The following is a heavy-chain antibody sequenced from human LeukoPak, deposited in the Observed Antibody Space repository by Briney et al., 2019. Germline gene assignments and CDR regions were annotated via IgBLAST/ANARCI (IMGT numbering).Heavy chain of an antibody. D-gene: IGHD5-18*01. Sequence: PSETLSPTCTVSGGSISSYYWSWIRQPPGKGLEWIGYIYYSGSTNYNPSLKSRVTISVDTSKNQFSLKLSSVTAADTAVYYCARYDPFDTAMTYWGQGTLVTVSS. CDR3: ARYDPFDTAMTY. J-gene: IGHJ4*02. CDR2: IYYSGST. CDR1: GGSISSYY. V-gene: IGHV4-59*01.